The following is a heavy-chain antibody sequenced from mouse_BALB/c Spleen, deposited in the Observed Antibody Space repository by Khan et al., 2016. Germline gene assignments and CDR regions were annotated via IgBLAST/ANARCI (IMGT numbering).Heavy chain of an antibody. CDR2: IDPYNGDT. J-gene: IGHJ2*01. CDR1: GYAFTSYN. V-gene: IGHV1S135*01. CDR3: AREGLTTVVAKGLDY. Sequence: VQLQQSGPELVKPGASVKVSCKASGYAFTSYNMYWVKQSHGKSLEWIGYIDPYNGDTSYNQKFKGKATLTVDKSSSTAYLHLNSLTSEDSAVXYCAREGLTTVVAKGLDYCGQGTTLTASS. D-gene: IGHD1-1*01.